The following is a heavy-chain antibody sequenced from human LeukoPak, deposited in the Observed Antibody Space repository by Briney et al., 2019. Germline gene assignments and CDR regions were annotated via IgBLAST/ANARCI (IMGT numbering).Heavy chain of an antibody. J-gene: IGHJ4*02. CDR2: ISDSAGST. D-gene: IGHD2-15*01. CDR3: AKLTLLGYCSGGSCYDRRVFDY. CDR1: GFTFSSNA. V-gene: IGHV3-23*01. Sequence: AGSLRLSCAASGFTFSSNAMIWVRQAPGKGLEWVTVISDSAGSTYYADSVKVRFTISRDNSKNTLYMQMNSLRAEDTAVYYCAKLTLLGYCSGGSCYDRRVFDYWGQGTLVTVSS.